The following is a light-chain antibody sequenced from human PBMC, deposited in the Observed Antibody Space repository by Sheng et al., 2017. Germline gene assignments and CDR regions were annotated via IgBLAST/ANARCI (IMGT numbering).Light chain of an antibody. J-gene: IGKJ1*01. Sequence: EIHLTQSPSFVSAFVGDRVTITCRASQGISTYLAWYQQKAGKAPKLLIYATSTLHRGVPSRFSGSGSGTEFTLTITSLQPDDFATYYCQQLNLYPRTFGQGTDGGNQ. CDR3: QQLNLYPRT. V-gene: IGKV1-9*01. CDR2: ATS. CDR1: QGISTY.